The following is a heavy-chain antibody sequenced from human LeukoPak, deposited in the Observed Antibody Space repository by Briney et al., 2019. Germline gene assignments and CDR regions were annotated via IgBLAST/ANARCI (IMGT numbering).Heavy chain of an antibody. J-gene: IGHJ4*02. CDR2: ISYDGSNK. V-gene: IGHV3-30-3*01. CDR3: ARDTRTYYFDY. Sequence: GRSLRLSCAASGFTFSSYAMHWVRQAPGKGLEWVAVISYDGSNKYYADSVKGRFTTSRDNSKNTLYLQMNSLRAEDTAVYYCARDTRTYYFDYWGQGTLVTVSS. CDR1: GFTFSSYA. D-gene: IGHD2-2*01.